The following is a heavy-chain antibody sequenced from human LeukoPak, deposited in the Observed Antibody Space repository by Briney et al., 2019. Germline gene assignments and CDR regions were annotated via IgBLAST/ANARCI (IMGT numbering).Heavy chain of an antibody. CDR1: GYTFTSYG. D-gene: IGHD3-10*01. Sequence: ASVKVSCKASGYTFTSYGISWVRQAPGQGREWMGWISAYNGNTNYAQKLQGRVTMTTDTSTSTAYMELRSLRSDDTAVYYCARVILWFGELSHFDYWGQGTLVTVSS. CDR2: ISAYNGNT. J-gene: IGHJ4*02. V-gene: IGHV1-18*01. CDR3: ARVILWFGELSHFDY.